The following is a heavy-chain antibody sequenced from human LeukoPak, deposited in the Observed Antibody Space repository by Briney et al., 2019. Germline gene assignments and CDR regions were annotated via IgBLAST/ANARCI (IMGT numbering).Heavy chain of an antibody. CDR1: GFTFSSYG. D-gene: IGHD3-10*01. CDR3: AREYKTYYYGSGSLDY. V-gene: IGHV3-33*01. CDR2: IWYDGSNK. Sequence: GRSLRLSCAASGFTFSSYGMHWARQAPGKGLEWVAVIWYDGSNKYYADSVKGRFTISRDNSKNTLYLQMNSLRAEDTAVYYCAREYKTYYYGSGSLDYWGQGTLVTVSS. J-gene: IGHJ4*02.